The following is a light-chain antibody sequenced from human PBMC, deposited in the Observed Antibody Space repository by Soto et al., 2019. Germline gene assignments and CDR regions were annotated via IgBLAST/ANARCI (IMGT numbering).Light chain of an antibody. V-gene: IGLV2-23*02. CDR2: EVN. J-gene: IGLJ2*01. Sequence: QSALTQPASVSGSPGQSITISCTGTSSDVGSYDLVSWYQHHSGKAPKIIIYEVNKGPSGISDRFSGSKSGNTASLTISGLQAEDEADYFCCSFVRTNGLLFGGGTKLTVL. CDR3: CSFVRTNGLL. CDR1: SSDVGSYDL.